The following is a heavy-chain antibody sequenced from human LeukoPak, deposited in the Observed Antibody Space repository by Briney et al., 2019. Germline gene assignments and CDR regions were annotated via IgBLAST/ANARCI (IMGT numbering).Heavy chain of an antibody. Sequence: GGSLRLSCAASGFTFRNYDMNWVRQAPGKGLEWVSFIGSSGSPIYYADSVKGRFTISRDNAKNSLYLQMSSLRVEDTAVYYCARGPAGDPFDHWGQGTLVTASS. J-gene: IGHJ4*02. D-gene: IGHD3-16*01. CDR3: ARGPAGDPFDH. CDR2: IGSSGSPI. CDR1: GFTFRNYD. V-gene: IGHV3-48*03.